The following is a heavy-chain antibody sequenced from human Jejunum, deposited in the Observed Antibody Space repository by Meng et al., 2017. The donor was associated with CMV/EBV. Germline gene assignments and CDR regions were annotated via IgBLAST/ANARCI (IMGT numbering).Heavy chain of an antibody. D-gene: IGHD6-19*01. CDR1: GYTFTSYP. Sequence: QVVQYGFDVQKPGASVKVACKASGYTFTSYPMNWVRQAPGQGLEWMGWISTNTGNPTYAQGFTGRFVFSVDTSVSTAYLQISSLKAEDTAVYYCGTLKYTSGFYGPAYWGQGALVTVSS. CDR2: ISTNTGNP. CDR3: GTLKYTSGFYGPAY. V-gene: IGHV7-4-1*02. J-gene: IGHJ4*02.